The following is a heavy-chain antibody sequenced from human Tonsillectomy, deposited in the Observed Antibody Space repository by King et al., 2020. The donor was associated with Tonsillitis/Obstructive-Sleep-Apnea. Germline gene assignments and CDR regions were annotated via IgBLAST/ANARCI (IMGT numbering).Heavy chain of an antibody. Sequence: VQLVESGGGVVQPGRSLRLSCAASGFTFSSYAMHWVRQAPGKGLEWVAVISYDGSNKYYADSVKGRFTISRDNSKNTLYLQMNSLRAEDTAVYYCARDHGIVGATTVYWGQGTLVTVSS. J-gene: IGHJ4*02. CDR2: ISYDGSNK. V-gene: IGHV3-30*04. CDR1: GFTFSSYA. D-gene: IGHD1-26*01. CDR3: ARDHGIVGATTVY.